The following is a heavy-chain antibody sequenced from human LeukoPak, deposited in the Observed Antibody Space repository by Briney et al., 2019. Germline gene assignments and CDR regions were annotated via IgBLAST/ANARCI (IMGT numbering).Heavy chain of an antibody. CDR3: ARGDAYALNY. CDR2: INNDGSTT. V-gene: IGHV3-74*01. Sequence: GGSLRLSCGASGFSFRSYWMHWVRQAPGKGLVWVSRINNDGSTTADADSVKGRFTITRDNAKSTLYLQMNSLRAEDTAVYYCARGDAYALNYWGQGTLVTVSS. J-gene: IGHJ4*02. CDR1: GFSFRSYW. D-gene: IGHD2-2*01.